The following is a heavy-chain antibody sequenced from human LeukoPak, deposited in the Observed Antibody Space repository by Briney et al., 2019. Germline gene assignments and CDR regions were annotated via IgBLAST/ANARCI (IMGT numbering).Heavy chain of an antibody. D-gene: IGHD2-2*01. Sequence: KAGGSLRVSCAASGFSFSLYAMNWVRQAPGKDLEWISYINSGGDDIHYAASVRGRFTISRDDAGNTLFLQLSSLRAEDTAVYYCARDTIQPGLIDDWGQGTLVTVSS. V-gene: IGHV3-21*05. CDR1: GFSFSLYA. CDR2: INSGGDDI. CDR3: ARDTIQPGLIDD. J-gene: IGHJ4*02.